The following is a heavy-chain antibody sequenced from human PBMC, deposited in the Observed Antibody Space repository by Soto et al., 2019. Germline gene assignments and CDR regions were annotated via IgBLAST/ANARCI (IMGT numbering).Heavy chain of an antibody. D-gene: IGHD3-10*01. CDR2: GSSHERDQ. J-gene: IGHJ4*02. CDR1: GISLSNYG. V-gene: IGHV3-30*18. CDR3: VKDSYFGSGLHYLFDS. Sequence: VVSLWLSYTASGISLSNYGVHWVRQPPDKGMDWVAVGSSHERDQYYADSVKGRFTISRDNYRNTLHLQMNSLQSEDTAVYYCVKDSYFGSGLHYLFDSWAQGSPVTATS.